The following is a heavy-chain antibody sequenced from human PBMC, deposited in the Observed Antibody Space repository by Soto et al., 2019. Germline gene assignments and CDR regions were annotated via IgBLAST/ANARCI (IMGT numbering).Heavy chain of an antibody. V-gene: IGHV6-1*01. CDR3: ARERETGYSSSWVYYYNYEMDG. CDR2: TYYRSKWYN. Sequence: LSLTCAISGYSGSSNSAALNWIRQSPSRGLEWLGRTYYRSKWYNDYAVSVKSRININPDTSKNQFSLQLNSVTPEDTAVYYCARERETGYSSSWVYYYNYEMDGWGLVATVTISS. D-gene: IGHD6-13*01. CDR1: GYSGSSNSAA. J-gene: IGHJ6*02.